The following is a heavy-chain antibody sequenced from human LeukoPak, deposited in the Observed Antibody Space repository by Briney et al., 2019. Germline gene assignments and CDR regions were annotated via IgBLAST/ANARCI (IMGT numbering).Heavy chain of an antibody. CDR3: VRERYYYFRSGYYGYFDY. J-gene: IGHJ4*02. D-gene: IGHD3-22*01. Sequence: PSETLSLTCTACRGSFSNYYWSPIWQPPGKGLEWIGYVFQSGNTNYNPSLKSRVTISVDTSKNHFSLNLSSVSAADTAVYYCVRERYYYFRSGYYGYFDYWGQGTLVTVSS. CDR2: VFQSGNT. CDR1: RGSFSNYY. V-gene: IGHV4-59*01.